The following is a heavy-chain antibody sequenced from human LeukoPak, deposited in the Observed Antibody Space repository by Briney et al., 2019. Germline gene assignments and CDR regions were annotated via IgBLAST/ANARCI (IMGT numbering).Heavy chain of an antibody. D-gene: IGHD1-1*01. CDR3: TTNPIGGFDY. J-gene: IGHJ4*02. Sequence: PGGSLRLSCVASGFTFSDHAVSWLRQAPGRGLEWVSAISGGSTSTYYADSVKGRFTISRDNSKNTLYLQMHSLRAEDTAVYYCTTNPIGGFDYWGQGTLVTVSS. V-gene: IGHV3-23*01. CDR2: ISGGSTST. CDR1: GFTFSDHA.